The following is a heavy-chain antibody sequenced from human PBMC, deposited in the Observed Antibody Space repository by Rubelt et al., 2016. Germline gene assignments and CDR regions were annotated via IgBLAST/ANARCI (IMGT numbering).Heavy chain of an antibody. J-gene: IGHJ5*02. CDR1: GGSISSGGYS. V-gene: IGHV4-30-2*01. CDR3: ARVVAARTITWFDP. CDR2: IYHSGST. Sequence: QVQLQQWGAGLLKPSETLSLTCAVSGGSISSGGYSWSWIRQPPGKGLEWIGYIYHSGSTYYNPSLKSRVTISVDRSKNQFSRKLRPGTAAETAVYYCARVVAARTITWFDPWGQGTLVTVSS. D-gene: IGHD6-6*01.